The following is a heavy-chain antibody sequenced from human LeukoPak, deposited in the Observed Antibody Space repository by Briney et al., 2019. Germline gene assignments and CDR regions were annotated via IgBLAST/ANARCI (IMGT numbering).Heavy chain of an antibody. CDR3: ARLHSSSDAFDI. J-gene: IGHJ3*02. D-gene: IGHD6-6*01. CDR1: GGSISSGGYS. Sequence: PSETLSLTCAVSGGSISSGGYSWSWIRQPPGKGLEWIGYIYYSGSTNYNPSLKSRVTISVDTSKNQFSLKLSSVTAADTAVYYCARLHSSSDAFDIWGQGTMVTVSS. CDR2: IYYSGST. V-gene: IGHV4-61*08.